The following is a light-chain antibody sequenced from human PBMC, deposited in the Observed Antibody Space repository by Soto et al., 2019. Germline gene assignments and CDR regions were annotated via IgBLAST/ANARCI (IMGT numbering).Light chain of an antibody. J-gene: IGKJ5*01. CDR3: QQYNNWPPT. Sequence: ETVMTQSPATLSVSPGERATLSCRASQSARISLGWYQQKPGQAPRLPIYDVSTRATGVPARFSGSGSGTEFTLTISSPQSEDFAVYYCQQYNNWPPTFGQGTRLEIK. CDR1: QSARIS. V-gene: IGKV3-15*01. CDR2: DVS.